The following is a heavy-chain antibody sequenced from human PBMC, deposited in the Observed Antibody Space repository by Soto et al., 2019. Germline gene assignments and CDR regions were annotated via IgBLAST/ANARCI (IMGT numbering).Heavy chain of an antibody. CDR1: GFTFSSYG. D-gene: IGHD6-19*01. V-gene: IGHV3-33*01. J-gene: IGHJ4*02. Sequence: QVQLVESGGGVVQPGRSLRLSCAVSGFTFSSYGMHWVRQAPGKGLEWVAVIWYDGNNKYYADSVKGRFTLSRDNSKNTLYLQMNSLRAEDTAVYYCAVGLRIAVEDYWGQGTLVTVSS. CDR2: IWYDGNNK. CDR3: AVGLRIAVEDY.